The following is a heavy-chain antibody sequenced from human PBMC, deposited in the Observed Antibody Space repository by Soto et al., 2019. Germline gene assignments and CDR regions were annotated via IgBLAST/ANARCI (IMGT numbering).Heavy chain of an antibody. J-gene: IGHJ4*02. CDR3: ASMWGDSSSSREFHY. CDR2: IIPIFGTA. V-gene: IGHV1-69*13. D-gene: IGHD6-6*01. Sequence: ASVKVSCQASGGTFSSYAISWVRQAPGQGLEWMGGIIPIFGTANYAQKFQGRVTITADASTSPAYMELSSLRSEDTAVYYCASMWGDSSSSREFHYWGQGTLVTVSS. CDR1: GGTFSSYA.